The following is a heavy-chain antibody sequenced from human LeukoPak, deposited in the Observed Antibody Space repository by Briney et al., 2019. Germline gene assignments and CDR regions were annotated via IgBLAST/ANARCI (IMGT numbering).Heavy chain of an antibody. J-gene: IGHJ3*02. V-gene: IGHV3-33*01. CDR2: IWYDGSNK. Sequence: PGGSLRLSCAASGFTFSSYGVHGVRQAPGKGLDGVAVIWYDGSNKYYADSVKGRFTVSRDNSKNTVYLQMNSLRAEDTAVYYCARDPGDYVGNDAFDIWGQGTMVTVSS. CDR3: ARDPGDYVGNDAFDI. CDR1: GFTFSSYG. D-gene: IGHD4-17*01.